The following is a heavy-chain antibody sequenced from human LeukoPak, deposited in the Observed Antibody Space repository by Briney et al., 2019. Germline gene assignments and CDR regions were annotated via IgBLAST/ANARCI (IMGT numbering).Heavy chain of an antibody. CDR3: ARVVVVVAAANEAFDI. CDR2: INHSGST. D-gene: IGHD2-15*01. Sequence: SETLSLTCAVYGGSFSGYYWSWIRQPPGKGLEWIGEINHSGSTNYNPSLKSRVTISVDTSKNQFSLKLSSVTAADTAVYYCARVVVVVAAANEAFDIWGQGTMVTVSS. CDR1: GGSFSGYY. J-gene: IGHJ3*02. V-gene: IGHV4-34*01.